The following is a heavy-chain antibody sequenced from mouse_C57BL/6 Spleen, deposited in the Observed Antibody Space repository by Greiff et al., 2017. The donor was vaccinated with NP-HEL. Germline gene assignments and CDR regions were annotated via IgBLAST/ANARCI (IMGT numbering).Heavy chain of an antibody. Sequence: VQLQQPGAELVKPGASVKMSCKASGYTFTSYWITWVKQRPGQGLEWIGDIYPGSGSTNYNEKFKSKATLTVDTSSSTAYMQLSSLTSEDSAVYYCARGEINYWYFDVWGTGTTVTVSS. CDR3: ARGEINYWYFDV. CDR1: GYTFTSYW. V-gene: IGHV1-55*01. CDR2: IYPGSGST. J-gene: IGHJ1*03.